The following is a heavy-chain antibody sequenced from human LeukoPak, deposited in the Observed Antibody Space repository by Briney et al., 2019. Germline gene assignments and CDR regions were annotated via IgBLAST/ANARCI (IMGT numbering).Heavy chain of an antibody. CDR3: AREACSSGTCDVFDI. CDR1: GTTFSGSY. Sequence: RSSETLSLTCAVFGTTFSGSYWSWIRQSPGRGLEWIGEINHVGTTNYNPSLKSRVTMSVDTSKKQFSLRLSSVTAADTSVYYCAREACSSGTCDVFDIWGQGTLVTVSS. CDR2: INHVGTT. J-gene: IGHJ3*02. D-gene: IGHD3-22*01. V-gene: IGHV4-34*01.